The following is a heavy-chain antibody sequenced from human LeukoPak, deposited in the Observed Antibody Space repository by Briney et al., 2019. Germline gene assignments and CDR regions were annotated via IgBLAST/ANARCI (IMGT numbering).Heavy chain of an antibody. V-gene: IGHV4-34*01. CDR1: GGSFSGYY. CDR2: INHSGST. J-gene: IGHJ4*02. CDR3: ARSPVGATIYDY. Sequence: PSETLSLTCAVYGGSFSGYYWSWIRQPPGKGLEWIGEINHSGSTNYNPSLKSRVTISVDTSKNQFSLKLSSVTAADTAVYYCARSPVGATIYDYWGQGTLVTVSS. D-gene: IGHD1-26*01.